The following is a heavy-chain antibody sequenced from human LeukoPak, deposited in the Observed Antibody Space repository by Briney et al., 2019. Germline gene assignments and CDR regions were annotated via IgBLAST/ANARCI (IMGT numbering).Heavy chain of an antibody. CDR1: GFTVNSNY. D-gene: IGHD3-9*01. V-gene: IGHV3-53*01. CDR3: ASALTVRFDFDI. CDR2: IYSGGST. Sequence: GGSLRLSCAASGFTVNSNYMSWVRQAAGKGLEWVSVIYSGGSTYYADSVKGRFTISRDNFKNMMYLQMNSLRAEDTAVYYCASALTVRFDFDIWGQGTLVTVSS. J-gene: IGHJ4*02.